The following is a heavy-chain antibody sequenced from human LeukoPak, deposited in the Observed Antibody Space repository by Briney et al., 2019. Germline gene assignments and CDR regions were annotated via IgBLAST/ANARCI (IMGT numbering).Heavy chain of an antibody. V-gene: IGHV3-21*01. D-gene: IGHD6-19*01. CDR2: ISSSSSYI. J-gene: IGHJ3*02. Sequence: PGGSLRLSCAASGFTFSSYAMSWVRHAPGKGLELVSSISSSSSYIYYADSVKGRFTISRDNAKNSLYLQMNSLRAEDTAVYYCARRWLVQAFDIWGQGTMVTVSS. CDR3: ARRWLVQAFDI. CDR1: GFTFSSYA.